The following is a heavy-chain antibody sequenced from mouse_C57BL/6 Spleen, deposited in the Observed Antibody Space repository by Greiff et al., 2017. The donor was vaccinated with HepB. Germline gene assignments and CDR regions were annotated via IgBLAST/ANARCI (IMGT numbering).Heavy chain of an antibody. CDR2: IYPGGGYT. J-gene: IGHJ1*03. CDR3: ARRGNWGYWYFDV. V-gene: IGHV1-63*01. D-gene: IGHD4-1*01. Sequence: QVQLKESGAELVRPGPSVKMSCKASGYTFTNYWIGWAKQRPGHGLEWIGDIYPGGGYTNYNEKFKGKATLTADKSSSTAYMQFSSLTSEDSAIYYCARRGNWGYWYFDVWGTGTTVTVSS. CDR1: GYTFTNYW.